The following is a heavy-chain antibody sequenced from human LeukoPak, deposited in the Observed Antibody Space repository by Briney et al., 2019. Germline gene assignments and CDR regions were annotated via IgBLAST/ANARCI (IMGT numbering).Heavy chain of an antibody. V-gene: IGHV3-48*03. Sequence: GGSLRLSCAASGFTFSSYEMNWVRQAPGKGLEWVSYISSSGSTIYYADSVKGRFTISRDNAKNSLYLQMNSLRAEDTAVYYCARDGASYYDSSGYYSEGENWDYWGQGTLVTVSS. D-gene: IGHD3-22*01. J-gene: IGHJ4*02. CDR3: ARDGASYYDSSGYYSEGENWDY. CDR1: GFTFSSYE. CDR2: ISSSGSTI.